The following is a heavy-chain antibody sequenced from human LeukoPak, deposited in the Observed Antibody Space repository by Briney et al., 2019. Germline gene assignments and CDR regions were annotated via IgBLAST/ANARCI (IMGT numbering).Heavy chain of an antibody. CDR1: GDSVSSNSAA. V-gene: IGHV6-1*01. J-gene: IGHJ6*02. D-gene: IGHD5-24*01. CDR2: TYYRSKWYN. CDR3: ARDRWRWLQLFHYYYGMDV. Sequence: SQTLSLTCAISGDSVSSNSAAWNWIRQSPSRGLEWLGRTYYRSKWYNDYAVSVKSRITINPDTSKNQFSPQLNSVTPEDTAVYYCARDRWRWLQLFHYYYGMDVWGQGTTVTVSS.